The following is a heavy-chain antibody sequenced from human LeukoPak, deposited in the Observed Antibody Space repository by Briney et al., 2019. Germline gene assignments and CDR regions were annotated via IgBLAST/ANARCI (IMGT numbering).Heavy chain of an antibody. CDR3: ARRYYDSSGYIFDY. D-gene: IGHD3-22*01. CDR1: GGSISSSSYY. CDR2: IYYSGST. V-gene: IGHV4-39*01. Sequence: SETLSLTCTVSGGSISSSSYYWGWIRQPPGKGLEWIGSIYYSGSTYHNPSLKSRVTISVDTSKNQFSLKLSSVTAADTAVYYCARRYYDSSGYIFDYWGQGTLVTVSS. J-gene: IGHJ4*02.